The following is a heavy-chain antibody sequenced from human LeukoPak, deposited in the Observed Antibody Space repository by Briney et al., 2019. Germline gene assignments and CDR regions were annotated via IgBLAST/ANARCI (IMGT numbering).Heavy chain of an antibody. CDR1: GFTFSSYA. D-gene: IGHD2-15*01. Sequence: GGSLRLSCLASGFTFSSYAMDWVRQAPGQGLQWVSAVGSSADTYYADYVRGRFTISRDNYKNTLYLQMDSLRAEDTAICYCTRKTPGRTPFDYWGQGILVTVSS. V-gene: IGHV3-23*01. CDR3: TRKTPGRTPFDY. CDR2: VGSSADT. J-gene: IGHJ4*02.